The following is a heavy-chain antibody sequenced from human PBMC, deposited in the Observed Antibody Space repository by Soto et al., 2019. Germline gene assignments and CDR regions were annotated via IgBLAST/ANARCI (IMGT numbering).Heavy chain of an antibody. V-gene: IGHV4-39*01. Sequence: PSETLSLTCTVSGGSISSSSYYWGWIRQPPGKGLEWIGSIYYSGSTYYNPSLKSRVTISVDTSKNQFSLKLSSVTAADTAVYYCARQGSGLLWFGELLDDAFDIWGQGTMVT. CDR1: GGSISSSSYY. CDR3: ARQGSGLLWFGELLDDAFDI. J-gene: IGHJ3*02. D-gene: IGHD3-10*01. CDR2: IYYSGST.